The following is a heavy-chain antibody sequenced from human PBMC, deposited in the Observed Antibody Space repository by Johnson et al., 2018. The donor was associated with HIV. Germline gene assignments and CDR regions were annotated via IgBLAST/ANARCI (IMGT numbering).Heavy chain of an antibody. CDR1: GFTFDDFG. CDR2: IYSGGTT. Sequence: QVQLVESGGGVVRPGGSLRLSCAASGFTFDDFGMNWVRQAPGKGLEWVSVIYSGGTTYHADSVKGRFIISRDNSKNTLYLQMNSLRAEDTAVYYCAKGIVVGVRAFDIWGQGTMVTVSS. D-gene: IGHD3-22*01. CDR3: AKGIVVGVRAFDI. J-gene: IGHJ3*02. V-gene: IGHV3-NL1*01.